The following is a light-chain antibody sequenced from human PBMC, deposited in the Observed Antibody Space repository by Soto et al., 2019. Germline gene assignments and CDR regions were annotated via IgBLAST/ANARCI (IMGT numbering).Light chain of an antibody. Sequence: QSALTQSASVSGSPGQSITISCTGTSSDVGGYNSVSWYQKHPGKAPKLMIYEVRNRPSGVSNRFSASKSGNTASLTISGLQAEDEADYYCSSYTSISTLVLFGGGTKVTVL. J-gene: IGLJ2*01. CDR2: EVR. V-gene: IGLV2-14*01. CDR1: SSDVGGYNS. CDR3: SSYTSISTLVL.